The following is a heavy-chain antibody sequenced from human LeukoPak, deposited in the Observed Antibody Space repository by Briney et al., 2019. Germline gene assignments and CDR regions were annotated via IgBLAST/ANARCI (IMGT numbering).Heavy chain of an antibody. V-gene: IGHV4-34*01. Sequence: SETLSLTCAVYGGSFSGYYWSWIRQPPGKGLEWIGEINHSGSTNYNPSLKSRVTISVGTSKNQFSLKLSSVTAADTAVYYCARGGNWNEVIDYWGQGTLVTVSS. CDR2: INHSGST. D-gene: IGHD1-1*01. J-gene: IGHJ4*02. CDR1: GGSFSGYY. CDR3: ARGGNWNEVIDY.